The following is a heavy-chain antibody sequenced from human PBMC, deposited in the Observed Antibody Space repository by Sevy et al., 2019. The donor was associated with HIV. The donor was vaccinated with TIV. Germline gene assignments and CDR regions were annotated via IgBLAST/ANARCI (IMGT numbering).Heavy chain of an antibody. J-gene: IGHJ4*02. Sequence: ASVKVAGKASGGTFRNYAISWVRQAPGQGLEWMGGIIPMFDSANYVQKFQGRVTITADESTSTAYMELSSLRSEDTAVYYCARSISWYASFDYWGQGTLLTVSS. CDR2: IIPMFDSA. V-gene: IGHV1-69*13. D-gene: IGHD6-13*01. CDR1: GGTFRNYA. CDR3: ARSISWYASFDY.